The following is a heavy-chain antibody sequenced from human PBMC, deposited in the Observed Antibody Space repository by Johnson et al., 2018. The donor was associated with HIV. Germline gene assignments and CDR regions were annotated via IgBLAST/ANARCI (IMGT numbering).Heavy chain of an antibody. Sequence: VQLVESGGGVVQPGRSLRLSCAASGFTISSYGMHWVRQAPGKGLEWVAFIRYDGSNKYYADSVKGRFTISRDNSKNTLYLQMNSLRAVDTAVYYCAKDARTRWGLGPDAFDIWGQGTMVTVSS. CDR2: IRYDGSNK. CDR1: GFTISSYG. D-gene: IGHD1-26*01. CDR3: AKDARTRWGLGPDAFDI. J-gene: IGHJ3*02. V-gene: IGHV3-30*02.